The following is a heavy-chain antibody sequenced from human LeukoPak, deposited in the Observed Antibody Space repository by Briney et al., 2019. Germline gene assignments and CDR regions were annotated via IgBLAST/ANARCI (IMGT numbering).Heavy chain of an antibody. V-gene: IGHV1-2*02. CDR1: GYTFTGYY. CDR2: INPNSGGT. D-gene: IGHD2-2*02. Sequence: ASVKVSCKASGYTFTGYYMHWVRQAPGQGLEWMGWINPNSGGTNYAQKFQGRVTMTRDTPISTAYMELSRLRSDDTAVYYCARVACSSTSCYTTWSPFDYWGQGTLVTVSS. J-gene: IGHJ4*02. CDR3: ARVACSSTSCYTTWSPFDY.